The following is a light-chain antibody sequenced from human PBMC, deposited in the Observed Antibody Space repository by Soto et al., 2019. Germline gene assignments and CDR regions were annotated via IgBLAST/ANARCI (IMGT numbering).Light chain of an antibody. CDR3: QQYNNWPRT. Sequence: EVVMTQSPATLSVSPGERVTLSCRASASVRGNIAWYQQKPGQAPRLLIFDASTRATGVPARFSGSGSGADFTLTISSRQSEDFAVYSCQQYNNWPRTFGGGTKVDIK. CDR2: DAS. J-gene: IGKJ4*01. V-gene: IGKV3-15*01. CDR1: ASVRGN.